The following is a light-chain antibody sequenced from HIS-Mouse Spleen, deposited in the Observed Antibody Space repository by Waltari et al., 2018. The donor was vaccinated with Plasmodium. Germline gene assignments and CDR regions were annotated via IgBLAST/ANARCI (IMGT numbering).Light chain of an antibody. CDR2: GDS. CDR1: ALPKKY. CDR3: YSTDSSGNQRV. J-gene: IGLJ3*02. Sequence: SYELTQPPSVSVSPGQTARITCSGDALPKKYAYWYQQKSGQAPVLVIYGDSKRTSGSPERVTCSRSRTMANLTISGAQVEDEADYYCYSTDSSGNQRVFGGGTKLTVL. V-gene: IGLV3-10*01.